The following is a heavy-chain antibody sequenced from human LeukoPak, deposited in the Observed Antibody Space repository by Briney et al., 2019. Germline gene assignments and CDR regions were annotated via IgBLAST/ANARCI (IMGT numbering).Heavy chain of an antibody. Sequence: PGGTLRLSCAVSGCTFSNYAMIWVRQAPGKGLVWVSRINEHGSTTNYAESVKDRFTNSRDNAKNTRYLQMNSLRAEDTAVYYSAGDVGGSGSHWGQGTLVTVSS. V-gene: IGHV3-74*01. CDR1: GCTFSNYA. D-gene: IGHD3-10*01. CDR3: AGDVGGSGSH. CDR2: INEHGSTT. J-gene: IGHJ4*02.